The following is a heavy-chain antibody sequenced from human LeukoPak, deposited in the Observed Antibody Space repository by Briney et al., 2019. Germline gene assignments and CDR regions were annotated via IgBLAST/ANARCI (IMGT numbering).Heavy chain of an antibody. V-gene: IGHV3-73*01. J-gene: IGHJ4*02. Sequence: GGSLRLSCAASGFTFSGSAMHWVRQASGKGLEWVGRIRSKANSYATAYAASVKGRFTISRDDSKNTAYLQMNSLKTEDTAVYYCTMNYYYDSSGYLFYFDYWGQGTLVTVSS. CDR1: GFTFSGSA. D-gene: IGHD3-22*01. CDR3: TMNYYYDSSGYLFYFDY. CDR2: IRSKANSYAT.